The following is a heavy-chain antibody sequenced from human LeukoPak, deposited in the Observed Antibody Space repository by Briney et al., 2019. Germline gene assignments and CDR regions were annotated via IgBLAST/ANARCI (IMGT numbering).Heavy chain of an antibody. CDR3: AKCSASYSNDAFDV. CDR2: ISGSGGSR. V-gene: IGHV3-23*01. J-gene: IGHJ3*01. D-gene: IGHD3-10*02. CDR1: GFTFISYA. Sequence: GGSLRLSCAASGFTFISYAMTWVRQAPGKGLEWVSAISGSGGSRYYADSVKGRFIISRDNSKNILYLQMNSLRAEDTAIYYCAKCSASYSNDAFDVWGRGTMVTVSS.